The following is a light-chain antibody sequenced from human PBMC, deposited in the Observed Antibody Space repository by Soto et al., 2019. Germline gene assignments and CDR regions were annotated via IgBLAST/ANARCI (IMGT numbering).Light chain of an antibody. CDR2: DAS. V-gene: IGKV3D-15*01. Sequence: EVVLTQSPATLSVSPGERATLSCRASHSDTRNLAWYQQKPGQAPRLVIYDASTRATGIPARFSGSGSGTEFTLTISSLQSEAFAIYYCQQYSRWPPEITFGGGTRVDVK. CDR1: HSDTRN. J-gene: IGKJ4*01. CDR3: QQYSRWPPEIT.